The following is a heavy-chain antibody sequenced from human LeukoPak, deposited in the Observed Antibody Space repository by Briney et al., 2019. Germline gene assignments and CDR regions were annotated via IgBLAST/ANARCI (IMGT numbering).Heavy chain of an antibody. CDR2: IYYSGST. CDR3: ARMENYDILTGPPV. V-gene: IGHV4-59*01. J-gene: IGHJ4*02. Sequence: SETLSLTCTVSGGSISSYYWSWIRQPPGKGLEWIGYIYYSGSTNYNPSLKSRVTISVDTSKNQFSLKLSSVTAADTAVYYCARMENYDILTGPPVWGQGTLVTVSS. CDR1: GGSISSYY. D-gene: IGHD3-9*01.